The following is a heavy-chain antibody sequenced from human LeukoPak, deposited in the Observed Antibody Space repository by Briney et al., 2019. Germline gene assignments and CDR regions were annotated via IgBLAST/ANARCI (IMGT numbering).Heavy chain of an antibody. CDR3: ARITMVRGVIFDWYFDL. D-gene: IGHD3-10*01. CDR1: GYTFTSYD. J-gene: IGHJ2*01. CDR2: MNPNSGNT. V-gene: IGHV1-8*01. Sequence: ASVKVSCKASGYTFTSYDINWVRQATGQGLEWMGWMNPNSGNTGYAQKFQGRVTMTRNTSISTAYMELSSLRSDDTAVYYCARITMVRGVIFDWYFDLWGRGTLVTVSS.